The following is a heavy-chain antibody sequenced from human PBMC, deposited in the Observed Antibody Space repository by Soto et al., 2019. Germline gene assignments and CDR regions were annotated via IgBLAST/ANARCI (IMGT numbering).Heavy chain of an antibody. Sequence: SETLSLTCTVSGGSISSGGYYWSWIRQHPGKGLEWIGYIYYSGSTYYNPSLKSRVTISVDTSKNQFSLKLSSVTAADTAVYYCARLGIAVALFDYWGQGTLVTVSS. CDR1: GGSISSGGYY. CDR3: ARLGIAVALFDY. V-gene: IGHV4-31*03. D-gene: IGHD6-19*01. CDR2: IYYSGST. J-gene: IGHJ4*02.